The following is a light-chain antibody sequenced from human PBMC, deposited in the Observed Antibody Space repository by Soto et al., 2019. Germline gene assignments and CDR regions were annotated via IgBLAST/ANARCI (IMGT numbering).Light chain of an antibody. V-gene: IGKV3-20*01. CDR3: QQYGSSPIT. Sequence: EIVLTPSPGTLSVSPVERATLSCRASQSVSSNLAWYQQKPGQAPRLLIYGASTRATGIPARFSGSGSGTDFTLTISRLEPEDFAVYYCQQYGSSPITFGQGTRLEIK. J-gene: IGKJ5*01. CDR2: GAS. CDR1: QSVSSN.